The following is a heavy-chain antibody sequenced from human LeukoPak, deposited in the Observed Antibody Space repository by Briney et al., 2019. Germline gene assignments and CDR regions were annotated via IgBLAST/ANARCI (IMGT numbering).Heavy chain of an antibody. D-gene: IGHD1-14*01. J-gene: IGHJ4*02. CDR3: ATDGGNHNFDF. V-gene: IGHV1-2*06. CDR2: IILNNGAT. CDR1: GFTFTDYY. Sequence: ASVKVSCKASGFTFTDYYLHWVRQAPGQGLECMGRIILNNGATNYAQKFQGRVTLTRDTSISTAYMELSRQTSDDTAVYYCATDGGNHNFDFWGQGTLVTVSS.